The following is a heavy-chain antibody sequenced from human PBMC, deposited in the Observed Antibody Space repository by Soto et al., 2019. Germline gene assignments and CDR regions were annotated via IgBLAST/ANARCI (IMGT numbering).Heavy chain of an antibody. CDR2: INHSGST. D-gene: IGHD3-3*01. CDR3: ARVLFGRGNWFDP. V-gene: IGHV4-34*01. CDR1: GGSFSGYY. J-gene: IGHJ5*02. Sequence: SETLSLTCAVYGGSFSGYYWSWISQPPGTGLEWIGEINHSGSTNYNPSLKSRVTISVDTSKNQFSLKLSSVTAADTAVYYCARVLFGRGNWFDPWGQGTLVTVSS.